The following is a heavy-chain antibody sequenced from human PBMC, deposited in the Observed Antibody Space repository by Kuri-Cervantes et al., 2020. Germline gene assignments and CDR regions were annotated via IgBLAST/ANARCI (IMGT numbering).Heavy chain of an antibody. Sequence: SETLSLTCTVSGGSISSYYWIWIRQPPGKGLDWIGYIYYSGSTNYNPSLKSRVTISVDTSKNQFSLKLSSVTAADTAVYYCAREGRSLWFGELFAFDPWGQGTLVTVSS. V-gene: IGHV4-59*01. CDR3: AREGRSLWFGELFAFDP. D-gene: IGHD3-10*01. J-gene: IGHJ5*02. CDR1: GGSISSYY. CDR2: IYYSGST.